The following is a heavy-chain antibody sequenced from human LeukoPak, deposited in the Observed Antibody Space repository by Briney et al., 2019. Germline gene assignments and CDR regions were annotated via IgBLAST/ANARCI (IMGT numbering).Heavy chain of an antibody. CDR2: INHSGST. CDR3: ARVLEGSSGQHWYFDL. Sequence: SETLSLTCAVYGGSFSGYYWSWIRQPPGKGLEWIGEINHSGSTNYNPSLKSRVTISVDTSKKQFSLKLSSVTAADTAVYYCARVLEGSSGQHWYFDLWGRGTLVTVFS. CDR1: GGSFSGYY. V-gene: IGHV4-34*01. J-gene: IGHJ2*01. D-gene: IGHD6-19*01.